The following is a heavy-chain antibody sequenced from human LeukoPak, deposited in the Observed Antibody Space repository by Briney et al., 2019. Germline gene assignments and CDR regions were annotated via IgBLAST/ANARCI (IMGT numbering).Heavy chain of an antibody. V-gene: IGHV3-21*01. CDR3: ARTEDDVRGFYY. CDR2: ISSCSSNI. D-gene: IGHD3-16*01. CDR1: GPTLSSNS. Sequence: PGRSLRLSRAAVGPTLSSNSMKWGRHAPGKGREWVFAISSCSSNIYYAASLKCRVTISRDKAKNSLYLHMSCVMAEDTAVYYCARTEDDVRGFYYWGQGTLVTVSS. J-gene: IGHJ4*02.